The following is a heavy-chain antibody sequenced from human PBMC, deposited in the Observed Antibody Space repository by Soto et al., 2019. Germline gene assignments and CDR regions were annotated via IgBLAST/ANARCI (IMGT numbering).Heavy chain of an antibody. CDR1: GYSFTSYW. V-gene: IGHV5-10-1*01. CDR3: ASSIVVAGHYYYYGMDV. D-gene: IGHD6-19*01. J-gene: IGHJ6*02. CDR2: IDPSDSYT. Sequence: GESLKISCKGSGYSFTSYWISWVRQMPGKGLEWMGRIDPSDSYTNYSPSFQRHVTISADKSISTAYLQWSSLKASDTAMYYCASSIVVAGHYYYYGMDVWGQGTTATVSS.